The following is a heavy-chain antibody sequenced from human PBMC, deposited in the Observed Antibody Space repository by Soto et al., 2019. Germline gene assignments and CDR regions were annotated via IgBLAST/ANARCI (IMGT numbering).Heavy chain of an antibody. V-gene: IGHV4-39*01. Sequence: SETLSLTCTVSGDSISSSSSYYWGWIRQPPGKGLEWIANMYYSGSTYYNPSLKSRVTISLEMSKNQVSLKLSSVTAADTAVYYCARIKIVGILTYYMDVWGKGTTVTVSS. D-gene: IGHD3-3*01. CDR3: ARIKIVGILTYYMDV. CDR1: GDSISSSSSYY. J-gene: IGHJ6*03. CDR2: MYYSGST.